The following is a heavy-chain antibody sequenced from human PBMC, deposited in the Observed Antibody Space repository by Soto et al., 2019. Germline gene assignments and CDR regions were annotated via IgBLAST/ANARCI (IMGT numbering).Heavy chain of an antibody. J-gene: IGHJ4*02. D-gene: IGHD3-16*01. Sequence: ASVKVSCKASGGTFSSYTISWVRQAPGQGLEWMGRIIPSRGIANYAQKFQGRVTITADKSTSKAYMELSRLRSEDTAVYYCAREGFGGVAVPSGGGDYWGQGTLVTVSS. CDR1: GGTFSSYT. V-gene: IGHV1-69*04. CDR3: AREGFGGVAVPSGGGDY. CDR2: IIPSRGIA.